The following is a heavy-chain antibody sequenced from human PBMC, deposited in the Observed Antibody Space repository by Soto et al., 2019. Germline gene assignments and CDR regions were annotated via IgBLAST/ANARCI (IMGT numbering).Heavy chain of an antibody. J-gene: IGHJ6*02. CDR2: IFYSGFT. Sequence: SETLSLTCTVSGGPISSGNYFWTWIRQHPGKGLEWIGYIFYSGFTSYNPSLKSRLNISVDKSKNQFSLKLSSVTAADTAVYYCAREELLPASGQYYYYGLDVWGQGTTVTAP. CDR1: GGPISSGNYF. D-gene: IGHD2-2*01. V-gene: IGHV4-31*03. CDR3: AREELLPASGQYYYYGLDV.